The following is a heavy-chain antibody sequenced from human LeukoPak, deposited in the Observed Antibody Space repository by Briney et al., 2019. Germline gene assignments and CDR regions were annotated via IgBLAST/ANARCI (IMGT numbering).Heavy chain of an antibody. Sequence: PGGSLRLSCTVSGFTFSNYEMNWVRQAPGKGLEWISYISVSGRAMYYADSVKGRFTIPRDNAKNSLYLQINSLRVEDTAVYFCVRDGDYDSSGYYYACYFDYWGQGTLVTVSS. J-gene: IGHJ4*02. CDR3: VRDGDYDSSGYYYACYFDY. CDR1: GFTFSNYE. CDR2: ISVSGRAM. V-gene: IGHV3-48*03. D-gene: IGHD3-22*01.